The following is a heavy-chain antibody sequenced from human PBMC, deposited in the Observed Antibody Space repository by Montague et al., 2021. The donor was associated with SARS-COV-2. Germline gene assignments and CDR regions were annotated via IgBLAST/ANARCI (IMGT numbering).Heavy chain of an antibody. Sequence: TLSLTCAVSGGPVSSGAYSWTWVRQPPGKGLEWIGYIHHDGHTYYNPSLRSWVTISVERSKNQFSLKLTSVTAADTAVYFCAKSRITMVRGIYDAFDVWGQGTMVTVSS. CDR3: AKSRITMVRGIYDAFDV. J-gene: IGHJ3*01. CDR2: IHHDGHT. D-gene: IGHD3-10*01. V-gene: IGHV4-30-2*01. CDR1: GGPVSSGAYS.